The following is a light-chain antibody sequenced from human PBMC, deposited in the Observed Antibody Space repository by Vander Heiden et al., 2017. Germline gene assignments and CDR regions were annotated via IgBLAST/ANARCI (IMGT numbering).Light chain of an antibody. Sequence: QSVLTQPPSVSGAPGQRVTISCTGTTSNIGADNDVHWYQQLPGAAPKLLIFADTNRPSGVPDRFSGSKSGASASLAITGLLAEDEADYYCQSYDSTLTAVVFGGGTKL. CDR3: QSYDSTLTAVV. J-gene: IGLJ2*01. CDR1: TSNIGADND. CDR2: ADT. V-gene: IGLV1-40*01.